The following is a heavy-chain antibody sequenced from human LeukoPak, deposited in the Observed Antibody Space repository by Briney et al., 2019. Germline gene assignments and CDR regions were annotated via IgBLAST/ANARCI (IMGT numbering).Heavy chain of an antibody. CDR2: ISWTGDRT. CDR1: GFTFTIFG. Sequence: SGGSLRLSCAASGFTFTIFGLNWVRQAPRKGLEWVSGISWTGDRTTYADSVKGRFTISRDNAKKSLYLQMNSPRADDTALYYCAKDIDYGSGTYFKSFDYWGQGTRVAVSS. CDR3: AKDIDYGSGTYFKSFDY. V-gene: IGHV3-9*01. J-gene: IGHJ4*02. D-gene: IGHD3-10*01.